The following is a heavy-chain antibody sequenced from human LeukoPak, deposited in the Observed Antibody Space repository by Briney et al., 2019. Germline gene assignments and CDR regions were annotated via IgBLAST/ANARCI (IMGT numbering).Heavy chain of an antibody. CDR1: GYSFTSYW. J-gene: IGHJ4*02. CDR2: IYPGDSDT. V-gene: IGHV5-51*01. Sequence: GESLKISCKGSGYSFTSYWIGWVREMPGKGLEWMGIIYPGDSDTRYSPCFQGQVTISAAKSIGTAYLQWSSLKASDTAMYYCARLSSSGWYGDYWGQGTLVTVSS. CDR3: ARLSSSGWYGDY. D-gene: IGHD6-19*01.